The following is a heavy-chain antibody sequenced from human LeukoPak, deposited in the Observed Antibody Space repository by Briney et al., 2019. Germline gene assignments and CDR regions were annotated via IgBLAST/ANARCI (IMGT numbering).Heavy chain of an antibody. CDR2: IIPIFGTA. Sequence: ASVKVSCKASGGTFSSYAISWMRQAPGQGLEWMGGIIPIFGTANYAQKFQGRVTITADESTSTAYMELSSLRSEDTAVYYCARVDRITIFGVAADDYWGQGTLVTVSS. CDR3: ARVDRITIFGVAADDY. V-gene: IGHV1-69*13. D-gene: IGHD3-3*01. J-gene: IGHJ4*02. CDR1: GGTFSSYA.